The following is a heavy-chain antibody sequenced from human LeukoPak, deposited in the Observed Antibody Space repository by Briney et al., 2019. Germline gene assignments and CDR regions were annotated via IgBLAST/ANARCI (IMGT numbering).Heavy chain of an antibody. CDR1: GYTFTGYY. D-gene: IGHD5-18*01. CDR3: ARFVDTATDAFDI. V-gene: IGHV1-2*06. CDR2: INPNSGGT. J-gene: IGHJ3*02. Sequence: GASVKVSCKASGYTFTGYYMHWVRQAPGQGLEWMGRINPNSGGTNYAQKFQGRVTMTRDTSISTAYMELSRLRSDDTAVYYCARFVDTATDAFDIWGQGTMVTVSS.